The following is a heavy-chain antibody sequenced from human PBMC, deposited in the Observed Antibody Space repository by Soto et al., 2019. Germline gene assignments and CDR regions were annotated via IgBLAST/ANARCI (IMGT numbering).Heavy chain of an antibody. CDR2: IWYDGSNN. CDR3: ARWGNWKVADN. D-gene: IGHD3-16*01. V-gene: IGHV3-33*01. CDR1: GFTFSSHG. Sequence: QVHLVESGGGVVQPGRSLRLSCAASGFTFSSHGMHWVRQAPDKGLEWVAVIWYDGSNNYYADSVKGRFTISRDNSNNMLYLEMNSLRVEDTAVYYCARWGNWKVADNWGQGTLVTVSS. J-gene: IGHJ4*02.